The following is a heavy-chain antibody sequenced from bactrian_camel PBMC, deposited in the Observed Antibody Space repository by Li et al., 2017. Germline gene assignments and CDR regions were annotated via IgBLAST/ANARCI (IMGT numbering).Heavy chain of an antibody. CDR1: ERPFSQFA. V-gene: IGHV3S57*01. D-gene: IGHD7*01. J-gene: IGHJ4*01. Sequence: HVQLVESGGSSVQAGGELRLSCAALGYKAERPFSQFAVGYFRQIPGKEREGVAAVGVRGSPVYEDSVKGRFTLSRDSGKNTLDLQMNNLRTEDTAIYYCAAGGHRGWWWRADDYDYWGQGTQVTVS. CDR2: VGVRGSP. CDR3: AAGGHRGWWWRADDYDY.